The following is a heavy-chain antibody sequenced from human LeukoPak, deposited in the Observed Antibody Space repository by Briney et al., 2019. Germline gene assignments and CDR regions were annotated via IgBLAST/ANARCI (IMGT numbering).Heavy chain of an antibody. CDR2: ISAYNGNT. V-gene: IGHV1-18*01. D-gene: IGHD3-22*01. Sequence: ASVKVSCKASGYTFTSYGISWVRQAPGQGLEWMGWISAYNGNTNYAQKLQGRVTMTTDTSTSTAYMELRSLRSDDTAVYYCARDYYDSSGYMVKPLDYWGQGTLVTVSS. CDR1: GYTFTSYG. J-gene: IGHJ4*02. CDR3: ARDYYDSSGYMVKPLDY.